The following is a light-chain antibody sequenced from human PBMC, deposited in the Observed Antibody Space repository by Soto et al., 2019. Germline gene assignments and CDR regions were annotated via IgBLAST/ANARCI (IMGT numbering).Light chain of an antibody. V-gene: IGKV3-20*01. CDR1: QSVSSSS. Sequence: EIVLTQSPGTLSLSPGERATLSCRASQSVSSSSLAWYQQKPGQAPRLLIYGASSRATGIPDRFSGSGSGTGFTLTISRLEPEDFAVYYCQQHGSSPSTFGQGTKVEIK. J-gene: IGKJ1*01. CDR2: GAS. CDR3: QQHGSSPST.